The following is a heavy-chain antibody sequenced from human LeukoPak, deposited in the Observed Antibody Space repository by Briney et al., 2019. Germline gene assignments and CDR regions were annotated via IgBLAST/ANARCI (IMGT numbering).Heavy chain of an antibody. J-gene: IGHJ6*02. D-gene: IGHD1-1*01. V-gene: IGHV1-46*01. Sequence: GASVKVSCKASGYTFTSYYMHWVRQAPGQGLEWMGIINPSGGSTSYAQKFQGRVTMTRDTSTSAVYMELSSLRSEDTAVYCCARDSGPSANFNYYGMYVWGQGATVTASS. CDR2: INPSGGST. CDR3: ARDSGPSANFNYYGMYV. CDR1: GYTFTSYY.